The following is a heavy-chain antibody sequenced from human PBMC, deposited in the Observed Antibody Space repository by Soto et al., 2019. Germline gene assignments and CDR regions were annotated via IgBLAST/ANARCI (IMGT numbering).Heavy chain of an antibody. Sequence: QVQLQESGPGLVKPSQTLSLTCTVSGGSISSGDYYWSWIRQPPGKGLEWIGYIYYSGSTYYNPSLKSRVTISVDTSKNQFSLKRSSVTAADTAVYYCASTYGSGSYYHYYYGMDVWGQGTTVTVSS. D-gene: IGHD3-10*01. CDR3: ASTYGSGSYYHYYYGMDV. V-gene: IGHV4-30-4*01. J-gene: IGHJ6*02. CDR1: GGSISSGDYY. CDR2: IYYSGST.